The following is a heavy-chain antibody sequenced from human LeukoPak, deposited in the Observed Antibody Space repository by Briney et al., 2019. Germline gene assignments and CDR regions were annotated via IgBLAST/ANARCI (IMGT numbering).Heavy chain of an antibody. CDR2: IYYSGST. V-gene: IGHV4-39*01. Sequence: SETLSLTCTVSGGSISSSSYYWGWIRQPPGKGLEWIGSIYYSGSTYYNPSLKSRVTISVDTSKNQFSLKLSSVTAADTAVYYCARHDYSNYYYYYGTDVWGQGTTVTVSS. CDR3: ARHDYSNYYYYYGTDV. CDR1: GGSISSSSYY. D-gene: IGHD4-11*01. J-gene: IGHJ6*02.